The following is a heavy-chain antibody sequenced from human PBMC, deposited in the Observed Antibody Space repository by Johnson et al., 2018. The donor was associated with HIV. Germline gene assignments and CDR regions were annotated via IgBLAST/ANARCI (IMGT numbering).Heavy chain of an antibody. V-gene: IGHV3-30*18. CDR3: AKNGGVGGGSSNGAFDI. D-gene: IGHD2-15*01. CDR2: ISYDGSNK. CDR1: GFTVSSNY. J-gene: IGHJ3*02. Sequence: QVQLVESGGGLVQPGGSLRLSCAASGFTVSSNYMSWVRQAPGKGLEWVAVISYDGSNKYYADSVKGRFTISRDNSKNTLYLQMNSLRAEDTAVYYCAKNGGVGGGSSNGAFDIWGQGTMVTVSS.